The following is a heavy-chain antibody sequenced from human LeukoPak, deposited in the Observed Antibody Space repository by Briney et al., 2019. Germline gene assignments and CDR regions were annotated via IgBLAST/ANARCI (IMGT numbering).Heavy chain of an antibody. V-gene: IGHV5-10-1*01. CDR2: IDAMDYYN. CDR3: ATGTSKVTTDFANY. J-gene: IGHJ4*02. D-gene: IGHD4-17*01. CDR1: GYSFTNYW. Sequence: GASLKISCKGSGYSFTNYWISWLRQMPGKGQEWIGRIDAMDYYNKYSPSFEGDVSISVDKSISTAFLQWNSLKASDSAMYYCATGTSKVTTDFANYWGQGTQVAASS.